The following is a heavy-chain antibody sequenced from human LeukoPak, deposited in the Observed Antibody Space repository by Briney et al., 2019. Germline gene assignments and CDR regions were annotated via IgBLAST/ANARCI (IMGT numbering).Heavy chain of an antibody. CDR1: GLTFNRHW. CDR3: ARDPYSSSSVFFYYYMNV. D-gene: IGHD6-6*01. Sequence: PGGSLRLSCAASGLTFNRHWMSWVRQAPGKGLEWVAKINQDGGEKYFVESVKGRFSISRDNSKNMLYLQMNSLRAEDTAVFYCARDPYSSSSVFFYYYMNVWGKGTTVTVSS. V-gene: IGHV3-7*01. CDR2: INQDGGEK. J-gene: IGHJ6*03.